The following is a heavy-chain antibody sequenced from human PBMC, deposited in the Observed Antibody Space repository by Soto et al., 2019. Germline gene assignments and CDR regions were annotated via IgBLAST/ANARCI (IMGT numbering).Heavy chain of an antibody. J-gene: IGHJ4*02. Sequence: ASVKVSCKASGYTFTGYYMHWVRQAPGQGLEWMGWINPNSGGTNYAQKFQGWATMTRDTSISTAYMELSRLRPDDTAVYYCARVTYSSGYYYFDYWGQGTLVTVSS. D-gene: IGHD3-22*01. CDR2: INPNSGGT. V-gene: IGHV1-2*04. CDR3: ARVTYSSGYYYFDY. CDR1: GYTFTGYY.